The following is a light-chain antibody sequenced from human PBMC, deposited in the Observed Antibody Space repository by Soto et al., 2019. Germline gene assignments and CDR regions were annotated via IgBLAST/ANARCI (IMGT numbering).Light chain of an antibody. CDR1: SSDVGNYKY. J-gene: IGLJ1*01. Sequence: QSALTQPASVSGSPGQSITISCTGTSSDVGNYKYGSWYQQHPGKAPKLMIYEVSNRPSGVSNRISGSKSGNTASLTSSGLQAEDETDYYCFSYTSSGTYVFGTGTKVTVL. CDR3: FSYTSSGTYV. V-gene: IGLV2-14*01. CDR2: EVS.